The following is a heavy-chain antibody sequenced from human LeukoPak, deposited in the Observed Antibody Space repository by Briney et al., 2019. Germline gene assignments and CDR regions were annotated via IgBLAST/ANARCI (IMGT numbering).Heavy chain of an antibody. D-gene: IGHD6-6*01. V-gene: IGHV3-23*01. CDR1: GFTFSGYP. J-gene: IGHJ4*02. CDR3: AKWKYSNSGIDDY. Sequence: PGGSLRLSCAASGFTFSGYPIHWVRQAPGKGLEWVSVISGSGDNTYYADSVKGRFTISRDNSKNMLYLQMNSLRAEDTAVYYCAKWKYSNSGIDDYWGQGTLVTVSS. CDR2: ISGSGDNT.